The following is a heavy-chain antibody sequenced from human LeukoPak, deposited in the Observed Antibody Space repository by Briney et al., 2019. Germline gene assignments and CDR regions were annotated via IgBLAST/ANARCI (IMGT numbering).Heavy chain of an antibody. CDR3: ARSGSHDY. V-gene: IGHV3-11*03. CDR1: GFTFSNYW. D-gene: IGHD1-26*01. J-gene: IGHJ4*02. Sequence: GGSLRLSCAASGFTFSNYWMHWVRQAPGKGLEWVSYISSSSSYTNYADSVKGRFTISRDNAKNSLYLQMNSLRADDTAVYYCARSGSHDYWGQGTLVTVSS. CDR2: ISSSSSYT.